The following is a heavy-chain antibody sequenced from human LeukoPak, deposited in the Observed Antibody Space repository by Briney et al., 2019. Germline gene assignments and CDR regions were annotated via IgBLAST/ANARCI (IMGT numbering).Heavy chain of an antibody. CDR3: ARHVKRIAVAIEY. CDR2: IYYSGST. J-gene: IGHJ4*02. D-gene: IGHD6-19*01. V-gene: IGHV4-59*08. Sequence: SETLSLTWTVSGGSINTYYWSWIRQPPGKGLEWIGYIYYSGSTNYNPSLKSRVTISVDTSKNQFSLKLSSVTAADTAVYYCARHVKRIAVAIEYWGQGALVTDSS. CDR1: GGSINTYY.